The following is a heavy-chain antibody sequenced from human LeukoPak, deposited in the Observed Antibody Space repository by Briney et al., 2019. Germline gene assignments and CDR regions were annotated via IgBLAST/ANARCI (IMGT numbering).Heavy chain of an antibody. CDR1: GYNFSDYY. D-gene: IGHD3-22*01. J-gene: IGHJ6*03. Sequence: ASVKVSCKVFGYNFSDYYMHWVRQAPGQGLEWMGWLSPISGVANYAQKFRGRVTMTRDTSLTTAYMELSRLRSDDTAVYYCARVEVVTTYYYYYYYMDVWGKGTAVTVSS. V-gene: IGHV1-2*02. CDR2: LSPISGVA. CDR3: ARVEVVTTYYYYYYYMDV.